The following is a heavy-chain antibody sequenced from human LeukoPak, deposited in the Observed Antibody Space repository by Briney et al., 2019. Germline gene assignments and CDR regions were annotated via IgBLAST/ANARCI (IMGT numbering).Heavy chain of an antibody. CDR3: ARHSIVGATLFDY. V-gene: IGHV4-59*08. D-gene: IGHD1-26*01. CDR2: IYHSGST. Sequence: PSGTLSLTCTVSGGSISSYYWSWIRQPPGKGLEWIGYIYHSGSTNYNPSLKSRVTISVDTSKNQFSLKLSSVTAADTAVYYCARHSIVGATLFDYWGQGTLVTVSS. J-gene: IGHJ4*02. CDR1: GGSISSYY.